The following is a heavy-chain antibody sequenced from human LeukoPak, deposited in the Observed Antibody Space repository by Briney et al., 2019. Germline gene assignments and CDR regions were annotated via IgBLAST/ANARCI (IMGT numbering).Heavy chain of an antibody. CDR1: GYTFTNYY. V-gene: IGHV1-46*01. CDR2: INPSGGST. J-gene: IGHJ6*03. D-gene: IGHD3-10*01. Sequence: ASVKVSCKASGYTFTNYYMHWVRQAPGQGLEWMGIINPSGGSTSYAQKFQGRVTMTRDMSTSTVYMGLSSLRFEDTAVYYCAREGTIEKEGSYYSMWSNYYYCMDVWGKGTTVTVSS. CDR3: AREGTIEKEGSYYSMWSNYYYCMDV.